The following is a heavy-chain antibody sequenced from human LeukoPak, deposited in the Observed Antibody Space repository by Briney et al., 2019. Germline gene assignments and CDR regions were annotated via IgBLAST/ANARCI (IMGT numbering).Heavy chain of an antibody. CDR1: GGSISSSSYY. V-gene: IGHV4-39*01. Sequence: SETLSLTCTVSGGSISSSSYYWGWIRQPPGKGLEWIGSIYYSGGTYYNPSLKSRVTISVDTSKNQFSLKLSSVTAADTAVYYCARAYPIYAFDIWGQGTMVTVSS. CDR2: IYYSGGT. D-gene: IGHD2/OR15-2a*01. CDR3: ARAYPIYAFDI. J-gene: IGHJ3*02.